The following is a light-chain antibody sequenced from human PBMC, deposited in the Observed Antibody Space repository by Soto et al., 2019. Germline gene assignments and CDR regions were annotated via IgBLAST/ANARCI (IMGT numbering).Light chain of an antibody. J-gene: IGKJ3*01. CDR3: QQYSSYSPFT. Sequence: DIQMTQSPSTLSASVGDRVTVTCRASQSISSWLAWYQQKPGKAPKLLIYGASSLESAVPSRFSGCGSGAEYTLTISILTPDDFATDYCQQYSSYSPFTFGPGTTVDIK. CDR2: GAS. V-gene: IGKV1-5*01. CDR1: QSISSW.